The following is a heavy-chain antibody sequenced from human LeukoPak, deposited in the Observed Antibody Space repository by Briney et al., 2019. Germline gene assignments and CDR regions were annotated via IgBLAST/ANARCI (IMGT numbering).Heavy chain of an antibody. J-gene: IGHJ5*02. CDR3: ARGFHGGYNWFDP. V-gene: IGHV1-2*02. Sequence: ASVEVSCKASGYTFTGYYMHWVRQAPGQGLEWMGWINPNSGGTNYAQKLQGRVTMTRDTSISTAYMELSRLRSDDTAVYYCARGFHGGYNWFDPWGQGTLVTVSS. CDR1: GYTFTGYY. CDR2: INPNSGGT. D-gene: IGHD3-10*01.